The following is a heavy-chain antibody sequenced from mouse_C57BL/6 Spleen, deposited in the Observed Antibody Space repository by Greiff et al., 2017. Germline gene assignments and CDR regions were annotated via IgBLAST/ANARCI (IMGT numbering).Heavy chain of an antibody. V-gene: IGHV1-53*01. J-gene: IGHJ2*01. CDR3: ARGGTGYYFDY. D-gene: IGHD2-14*01. Sequence: QVHVKQPGTELVKPGASVKLSCKASGYTFTSYWLHWVKQRPGQGLEWIGNINPSNGGTKYNEKFKSKATLTVDKSSSTAYMQLSSLTSEYSAVSYCARGGTGYYFDYWGEGTTLTVSS. CDR1: GYTFTSYW. CDR2: INPSNGGT.